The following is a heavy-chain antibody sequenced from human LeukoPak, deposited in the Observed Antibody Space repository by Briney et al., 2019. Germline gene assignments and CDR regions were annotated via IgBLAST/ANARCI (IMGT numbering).Heavy chain of an antibody. D-gene: IGHD6-19*01. J-gene: IGHJ4*02. V-gene: IGHV5-51*01. CDR3: ARGPISRSGWFDY. CDR2: IYPGDSGT. Sequence: GESLKISCKGSGYSFTNYWIGWVRQMPGKGLEWMGIIYPGDSGTRYSPSFQGQVTISADKSISTAYLQWSSLKASDTAMYYCARGPISRSGWFDYWGQGTLVTVSS. CDR1: GYSFTNYW.